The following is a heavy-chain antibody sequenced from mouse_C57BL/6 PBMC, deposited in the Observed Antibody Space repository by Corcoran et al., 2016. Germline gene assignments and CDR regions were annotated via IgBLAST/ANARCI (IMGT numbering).Heavy chain of an antibody. CDR1: GYTFTDYY. Sequence: EVQLLQSGPKLVKPGASVKISCKASGYTFTDYYMNWVKQSHGKSLEWIGDINPNNGGTSYNQKFKGKATLTVDKSSSTAYMELRSLTSEDSAVYYCAFYGNYAYVDVWGTGTTVTVSS. D-gene: IGHD2-1*01. J-gene: IGHJ1*03. CDR3: AFYGNYAYVDV. CDR2: INPNNGGT. V-gene: IGHV1-26*01.